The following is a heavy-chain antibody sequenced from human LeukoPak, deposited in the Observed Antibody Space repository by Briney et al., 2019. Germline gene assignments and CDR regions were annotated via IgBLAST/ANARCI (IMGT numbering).Heavy chain of an antibody. CDR2: TYHRSKWFN. Sequence: SQTLSLTCAISGDSVSSNSAAWNWIRQSPSGGLQWLGRTYHRSKWFNGYAVSVRGRITINPDTSKNQFSLQLNSVTPEDTAVHYCARSAALGIDYWGQGTLVTVSS. V-gene: IGHV6-1*01. CDR1: GDSVSSNSAA. CDR3: ARSAALGIDY. J-gene: IGHJ4*02. D-gene: IGHD7-27*01.